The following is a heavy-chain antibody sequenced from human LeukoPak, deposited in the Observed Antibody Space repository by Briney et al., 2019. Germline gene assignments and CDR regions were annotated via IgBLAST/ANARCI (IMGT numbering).Heavy chain of an antibody. D-gene: IGHD6-6*01. CDR2: VDAGSDNR. V-gene: IGHV1-3*01. CDR1: GYRFTSYS. J-gene: IGHJ6*02. Sequence: GASVKVSCKASGYRFTSYSIHWVRQAPGQRLEWMGSVDAGSDNRKYSQKFQGRVTITSDTSASTAYMELSSLRSEDTAVYYCSRKYSSSSPYYYYGMDVWGQGTTVTVSS. CDR3: SRKYSSSSPYYYYGMDV.